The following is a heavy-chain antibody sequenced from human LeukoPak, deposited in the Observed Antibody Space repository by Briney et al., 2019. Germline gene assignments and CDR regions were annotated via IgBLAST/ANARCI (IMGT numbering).Heavy chain of an antibody. V-gene: IGHV4-34*01. J-gene: IGHJ4*02. D-gene: IGHD6-19*01. CDR1: GGSFSGYY. Sequence: KPSETLSLTCAVYGGSFSGYYWSWIRQPPGKWLEWIGEINHSGSTNYNPSLKSRVTISVDTSKNQFSLKLSSVTAADTAVYYCARSRVAVAGIDYWGQGTLVTVSS. CDR3: ARSRVAVAGIDY. CDR2: INHSGST.